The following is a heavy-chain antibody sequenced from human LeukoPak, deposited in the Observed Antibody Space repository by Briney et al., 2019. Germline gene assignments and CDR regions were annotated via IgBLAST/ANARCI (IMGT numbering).Heavy chain of an antibody. CDR2: ISGSGGST. CDR3: AKDSSQERLEHGMDV. Sequence: GGSLRLSCEASRFTFSSYAMSWVRQAPGKGLEWVSAISGSGGSTYYADSVKGRFTISRDNSKNTLYLQMSSLRAEDTAVYYCAKDSSQERLEHGMDVWGQGTTVTVSS. CDR1: RFTFSSYA. V-gene: IGHV3-23*01. J-gene: IGHJ6*02. D-gene: IGHD6-25*01.